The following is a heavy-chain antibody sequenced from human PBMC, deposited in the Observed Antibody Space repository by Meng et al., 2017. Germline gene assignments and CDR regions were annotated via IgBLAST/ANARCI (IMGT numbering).Heavy chain of an antibody. CDR1: GYTFTSYD. Sequence: ASVQVSCKASGYTFTSYDINWVRQATGQGLEWMGWMNPNSGNTGYAQKFQGRVTMTRNTSISTAYMELSSLRSEDTAVYYCARGHSSSWYILSDNSEQDVWGQGTTVTVSS. CDR2: MNPNSGNT. CDR3: ARGHSSSWYILSDNSEQDV. J-gene: IGHJ6*02. V-gene: IGHV1-8*01. D-gene: IGHD6-13*01.